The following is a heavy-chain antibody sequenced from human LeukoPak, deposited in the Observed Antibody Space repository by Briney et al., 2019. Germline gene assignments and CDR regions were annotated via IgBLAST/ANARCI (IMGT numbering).Heavy chain of an antibody. CDR1: GFTFSSYA. D-gene: IGHD3-9*01. Sequence: GGSLRLSCAASGFTFSSYAMSWVRQAPGKGLEWVSAISGSGGSTYYADSVKGRFTISRDNSKNTLYLQMNSLRAEDTAVYYCAKDRVEGGRYFVYFDYWGQGTLVTVSS. CDR3: AKDRVEGGRYFVYFDY. V-gene: IGHV3-23*01. CDR2: ISGSGGST. J-gene: IGHJ4*02.